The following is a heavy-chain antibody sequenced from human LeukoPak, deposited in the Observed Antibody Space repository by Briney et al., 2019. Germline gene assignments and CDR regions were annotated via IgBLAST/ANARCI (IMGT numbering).Heavy chain of an antibody. V-gene: IGHV4-34*01. Sequence: SETLSLTCAVYGGSFSGYYWSWIRQPPGKGLEWIGEINHSGSTNYNPSLQSRVTISVDTSKNQFSLTLSSVTAADTAVYYCARVFRGPHCSSTSCYSPSPPVYYYYGMDVWGQGTTVTVSS. J-gene: IGHJ6*02. CDR2: INHSGST. D-gene: IGHD2-2*01. CDR3: ARVFRGPHCSSTSCYSPSPPVYYYYGMDV. CDR1: GGSFSGYY.